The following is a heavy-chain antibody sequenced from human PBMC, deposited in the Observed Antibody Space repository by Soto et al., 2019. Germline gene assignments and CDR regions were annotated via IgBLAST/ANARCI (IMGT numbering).Heavy chain of an antibody. J-gene: IGHJ4*02. CDR2: INHSGST. V-gene: IGHV4-34*01. Sequence: QVQLQQWGAGLLKPSETLSLTCAVYGGSFSGYYWSWIRQPPGKGLGWIGEINHSGSTNYNPSLKSRVTISVDTSKNQFSLKLSSVTAADTAVYYCARGDSSGWYRASLYYFDYWGQGTLVTVSS. CDR1: GGSFSGYY. CDR3: ARGDSSGWYRASLYYFDY. D-gene: IGHD6-19*01.